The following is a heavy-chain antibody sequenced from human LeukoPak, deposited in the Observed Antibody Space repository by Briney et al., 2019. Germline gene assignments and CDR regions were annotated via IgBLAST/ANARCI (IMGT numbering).Heavy chain of an antibody. V-gene: IGHV3-23*01. J-gene: IGHJ4*02. CDR1: GFSFSNYV. Sequence: GGSLRLSCAASGFSFSNYVMTWVRQAPGKGLEWVSGIGSNSGTTYYADSVKGRFTISRDNSKNTLYLQMNSLRAEDTAVYYCAKRVHSASWYAAFDYWGQGTLVTVSS. CDR2: IGSNSGTT. CDR3: AKRVHSASWYAAFDY. D-gene: IGHD6-13*01.